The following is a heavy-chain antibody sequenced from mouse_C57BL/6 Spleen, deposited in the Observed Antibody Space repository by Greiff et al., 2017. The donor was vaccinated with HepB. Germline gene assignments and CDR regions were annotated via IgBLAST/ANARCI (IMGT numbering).Heavy chain of an antibody. D-gene: IGHD1-1*01. J-gene: IGHJ2*01. CDR2: ISSGSSTI. CDR1: GFTFSDYG. V-gene: IGHV5-17*01. CDR3: ARKFGVDYYGSGVDY. Sequence: EVMLVESGGGLVKPGGSLKLSCAASGFTFSDYGMHWVRQAPEKGLEWVAYISSGSSTIYYADTVKGRFTISRDNAKNTLFLQMTSLRSEDTAMYYCARKFGVDYYGSGVDYWGQGTTLTVSS.